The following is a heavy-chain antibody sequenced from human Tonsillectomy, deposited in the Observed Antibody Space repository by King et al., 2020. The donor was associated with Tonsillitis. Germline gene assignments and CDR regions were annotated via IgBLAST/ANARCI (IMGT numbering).Heavy chain of an antibody. Sequence: VQLVESGGGLEQPGGSLRLSCVGSGFTFSRYAMTWVRQAPGKGLEWLSGISASGVTTYYADTVKGRFIISRDNSKNTLYLQMNNLGAEDTAMYFCATYWDTTLVDDYWGQGTLVTVSS. CDR2: ISASGVTT. D-gene: IGHD2/OR15-2a*01. J-gene: IGHJ4*02. CDR3: ATYWDTTLVDDY. V-gene: IGHV3-23*04. CDR1: GFTFSRYA.